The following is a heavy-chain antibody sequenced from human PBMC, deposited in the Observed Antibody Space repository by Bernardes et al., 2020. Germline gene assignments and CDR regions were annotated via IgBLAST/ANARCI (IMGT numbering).Heavy chain of an antibody. CDR3: ARGYSYSWDEHFDY. D-gene: IGHD3-16*02. V-gene: IGHV3-7*01. CDR2: IRQDGSEK. J-gene: IGHJ4*02. CDR1: GFTFSSYW. Sequence: GGSLRLSCAASGFTFSSYWMNWVRQAPGKGLEWVANIRQDGSEKYYVDSVKGRFTISRDNAKNSLYLQMNNLRAEDTAVYYCARGYSYSWDEHFDYWGQGTLVTVSS.